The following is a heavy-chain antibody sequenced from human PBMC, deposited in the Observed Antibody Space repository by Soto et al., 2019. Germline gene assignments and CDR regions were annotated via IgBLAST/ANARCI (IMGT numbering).Heavy chain of an antibody. Sequence: QVQLQESGPGLVKPSETLSLTCTVSGGSISSYYWSWIRQPPGKGLEWIGYIYYSGSTNYNPSLKSRVTISVDTSKNQFSLKLISVTAADTAVYYCARSDGRYWGQGTLVTVSS. CDR1: GGSISSYY. CDR3: ARSDGRY. J-gene: IGHJ4*02. V-gene: IGHV4-59*01. CDR2: IYYSGST.